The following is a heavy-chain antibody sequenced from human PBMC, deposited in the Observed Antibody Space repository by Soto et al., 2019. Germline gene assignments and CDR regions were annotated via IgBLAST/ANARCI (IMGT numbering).Heavy chain of an antibody. Sequence: QVQLQESGPGLVKPSQTLSLTCTVSGGSISSGGYYWSWIRQHPGKGLEWIGYIYYSGSTYYNPSLKSRVTTSVGKSKNQFSLKLSSVTAADTAVYYCARESGAVAGTAFDYWGQGTLVTVSS. V-gene: IGHV4-31*03. J-gene: IGHJ4*02. CDR3: ARESGAVAGTAFDY. D-gene: IGHD6-19*01. CDR2: IYYSGST. CDR1: GGSISSGGYY.